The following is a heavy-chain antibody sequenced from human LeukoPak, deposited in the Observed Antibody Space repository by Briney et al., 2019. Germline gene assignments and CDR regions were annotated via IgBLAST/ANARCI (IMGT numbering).Heavy chain of an antibody. Sequence: GRSLRLSCEASAFTFSRFGMHWVRQAPGKGLEWVAVIWYDGSNQDYADSVKGRFTISRDNSKNTLYLQVSSLRAEDTAVYYCASDLSYDWSGYIAAFDYWGQGTLVTVS. J-gene: IGHJ4*02. CDR3: ASDLSYDWSGYIAAFDY. D-gene: IGHD3-3*01. V-gene: IGHV3-33*01. CDR1: AFTFSRFG. CDR2: IWYDGSNQ.